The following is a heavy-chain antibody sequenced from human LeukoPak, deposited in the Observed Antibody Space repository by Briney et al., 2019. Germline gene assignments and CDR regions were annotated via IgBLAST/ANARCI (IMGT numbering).Heavy chain of an antibody. CDR3: ARDQKYYYDSSGNF. Sequence: PSETLPLTCTVSGGSISSGDYYWSWIRQPPGKGLEWIGYIYYSGSTYYNPSLKSRVTISVDTSKNQFSLKLSSVTAADTAVYYCARDQKYYYDSSGNFWGQGTMVTVSS. CDR2: IYYSGST. D-gene: IGHD3-22*01. J-gene: IGHJ3*01. CDR1: GGSISSGDYY. V-gene: IGHV4-30-4*08.